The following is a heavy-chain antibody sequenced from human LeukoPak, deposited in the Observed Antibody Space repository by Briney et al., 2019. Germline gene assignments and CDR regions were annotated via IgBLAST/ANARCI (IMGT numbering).Heavy chain of an antibody. CDR1: GFTFSNYG. D-gene: IGHD1-7*01. CDR3: ARGKNYHYYYNYMDV. Sequence: PGRSLRLSCAASGFTFSNYGVHWVRQAPGKGIEWVAIIWDDGSNMYYADSVKGRFTISTDNAKNSLYLQMNSLRAEDTALYYCARGKNYHYYYNYMDVWGKGTTVTVSS. CDR2: IWDDGSNM. J-gene: IGHJ6*03. V-gene: IGHV3-33*01.